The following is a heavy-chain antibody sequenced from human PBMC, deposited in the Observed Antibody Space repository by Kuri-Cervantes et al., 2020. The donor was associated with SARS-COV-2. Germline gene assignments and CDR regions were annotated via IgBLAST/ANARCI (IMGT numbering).Heavy chain of an antibody. V-gene: IGHV4-59*01. Sequence: SETLSLTCIVSGGSISSYYWSWIRQPPGKGLEWNGYIYYSGSTNYNPSLKSRVTISVDTSKTQFSLKLSSVTVADTAVYYCARGPSTGFGELLSAFEIWGQGTMVTVSS. CDR2: IYYSGST. CDR1: GGSISSYY. J-gene: IGHJ3*02. D-gene: IGHD3-10*01. CDR3: ARGPSTGFGELLSAFEI.